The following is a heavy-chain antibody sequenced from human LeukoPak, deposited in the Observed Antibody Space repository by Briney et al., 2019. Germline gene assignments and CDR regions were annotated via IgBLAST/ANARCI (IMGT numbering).Heavy chain of an antibody. CDR3: ARDGVSALNLYSDL. V-gene: IGHV4-59*01. CDR2: ISYNGNT. CDR1: GGSISTYY. Sequence: KPSETLSLTCTVSGGSISTYYWSWIRQPPGKGLEWIGYISYNGNTNYNPSLKSRVTISVDTSKNQFSLSLISVTAADTAVYYCARDGVSALNLYSDLWGRGTLVTVSS. D-gene: IGHD3-3*01. J-gene: IGHJ2*01.